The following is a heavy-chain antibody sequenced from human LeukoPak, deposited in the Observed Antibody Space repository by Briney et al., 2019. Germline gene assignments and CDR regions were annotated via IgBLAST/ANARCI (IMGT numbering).Heavy chain of an antibody. CDR1: GASISSHY. Sequence: SETLSLTCTVSGASISSHYWSWIRQPPGKGLEWIGNIYYSGSTNYNPSLKSRVTISVDRPKNQFSLKLSSVTAADTAIYYCARASLYYYGPGSYYDFDHWGQGTLVTVSS. CDR3: ARASLYYYGPGSYYDFDH. CDR2: IYYSGST. V-gene: IGHV4-59*08. J-gene: IGHJ4*02. D-gene: IGHD3-10*01.